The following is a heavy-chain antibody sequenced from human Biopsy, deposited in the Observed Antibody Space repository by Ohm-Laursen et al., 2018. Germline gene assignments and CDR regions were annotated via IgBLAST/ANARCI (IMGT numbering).Heavy chain of an antibody. CDR3: ARDSGILNYGNFKYYHYYGMDV. CDR1: GGSIINNY. D-gene: IGHD4-11*01. J-gene: IGHJ6*02. Sequence: SETLSLTCTVSGGSIINNYWSWIRQPPGKGLEWIGYIYFTGSTNYNPSLKSRVTISVDTSRNQVSLTLSSVTAADTAVYYCARDSGILNYGNFKYYHYYGMDVWGQGTKVTVSS. CDR2: IYFTGST. V-gene: IGHV4-59*01.